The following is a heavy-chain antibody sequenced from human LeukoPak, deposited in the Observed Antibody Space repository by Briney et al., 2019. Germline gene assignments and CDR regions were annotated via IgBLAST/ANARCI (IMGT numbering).Heavy chain of an antibody. J-gene: IGHJ4*02. CDR2: ISDSGGYT. V-gene: IGHV3-23*01. Sequence: GGSLRLSCAASGFTFSSYALTWVRQAPGKGLEWVSTISDSGGYTYHADSVKGRFTISRDNSKNTLYLQMNSLRAEDTAVYYCAKSITVAEKIDFWGQGTLVTVSS. CDR3: AKSITVAEKIDF. D-gene: IGHD6-19*01. CDR1: GFTFSSYA.